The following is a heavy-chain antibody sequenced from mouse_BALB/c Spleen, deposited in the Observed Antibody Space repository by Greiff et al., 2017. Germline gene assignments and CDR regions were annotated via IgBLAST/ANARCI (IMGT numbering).Heavy chain of an antibody. CDR1: GFTFSDYY. Sequence: EVKLVESGGGLVKPGGSLKLSCAASGFTFSDYYMYWVRQTPEKRLEWVATISDGGSYTYYPDSVKGRFTISRDNAKNNLYLQMSSLKSEDTAMYYCARDQGAYYRYDNAMDYWGQGTSVTVSS. CDR2: ISDGGSYT. J-gene: IGHJ4*01. V-gene: IGHV5-4*02. CDR3: ARDQGAYYRYDNAMDY. D-gene: IGHD2-14*01.